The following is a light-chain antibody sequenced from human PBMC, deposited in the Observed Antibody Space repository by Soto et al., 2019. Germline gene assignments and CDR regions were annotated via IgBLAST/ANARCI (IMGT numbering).Light chain of an antibody. J-gene: IGLJ1*01. Sequence: QSVLTQPPSASGSPGQSVTISCTGTSSDVGGYNYVSWCQQHPGKAPKLMIYEVSKRPSGVPDRFSGSKSGNTASLTVSGLQAEDEADYYCSSYAGSNKEVFGTGTKVTVL. V-gene: IGLV2-8*01. CDR2: EVS. CDR3: SSYAGSNKEV. CDR1: SSDVGGYNY.